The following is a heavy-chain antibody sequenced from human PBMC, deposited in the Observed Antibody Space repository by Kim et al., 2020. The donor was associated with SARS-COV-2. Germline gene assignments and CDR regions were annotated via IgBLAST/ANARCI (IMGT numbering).Heavy chain of an antibody. D-gene: IGHD6-19*01. Sequence: LSLTCAASGFTFSSYWMSWVRQAPGKGLEWVANIKQDGSEKYYVDSVKGRFTISRDNAKNSLCLQMNSLRVEDTAVYYCARAIAVAGMGPGYWGQGTLVTVSS. V-gene: IGHV3-7*03. J-gene: IGHJ4*02. CDR1: GFTFSSYW. CDR3: ARAIAVAGMGPGY. CDR2: IKQDGSEK.